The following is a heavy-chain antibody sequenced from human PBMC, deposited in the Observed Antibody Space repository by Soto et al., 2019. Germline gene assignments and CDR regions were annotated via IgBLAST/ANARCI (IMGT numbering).Heavy chain of an antibody. CDR2: IFHTGTT. CDR1: GGSITNYY. D-gene: IGHD3-22*01. CDR3: TTEAYDNSGSLAFDI. V-gene: IGHV4-59*08. J-gene: IGHJ3*02. Sequence: SETLSLTCTVSGGSITNYYYSWIRQPPGKGLEWIGYIFHTGTTSYNPCLKSRVTLSVDTSQSQFSLKLNSVTAADTAVYYCTTEAYDNSGSLAFDIWGPGTPVTVSS.